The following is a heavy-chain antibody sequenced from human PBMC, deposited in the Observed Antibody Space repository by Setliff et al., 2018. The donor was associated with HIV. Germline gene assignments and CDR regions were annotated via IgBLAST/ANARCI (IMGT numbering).Heavy chain of an antibody. V-gene: IGHV4-59*11. D-gene: IGHD3-3*01. J-gene: IGHJ6*03. CDR2: IYYSVST. CDR1: GGSMNSHY. Sequence: PSETLSLTCTVSGGSMNSHYWSWIRQSPGRGLEWIGYIYYSVSTKYNPSLKSRVSMSVDTSKNQFSLNLSSMTAADTAVYYCARTHYNFNLLEYYYYYYMDVWGKGTTVTVSS. CDR3: ARTHYNFNLLEYYYYYYMDV.